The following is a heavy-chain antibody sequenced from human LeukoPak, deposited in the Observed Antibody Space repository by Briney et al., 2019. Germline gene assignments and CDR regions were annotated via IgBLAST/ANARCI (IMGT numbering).Heavy chain of an antibody. V-gene: IGHV3-7*03. CDR2: IKGDGSEK. J-gene: IGHJ6*04. CDR1: GFTFSSHW. CDR3: ARGGTLGIFGVVLRMDV. D-gene: IGHD3-3*01. Sequence: GGSLRLSCAASGFTFSSHWMSWVRQAPGKGLEWVASIKGDGSEKYYVDSVKGRFTISRDNAKNSLYLQMNSLRAEDMALYHCARGGTLGIFGVVLRMDVWGKGTTVTVSS.